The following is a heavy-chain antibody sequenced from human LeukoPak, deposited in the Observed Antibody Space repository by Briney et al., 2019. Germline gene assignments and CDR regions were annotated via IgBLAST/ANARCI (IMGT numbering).Heavy chain of an antibody. Sequence: ASVKVSCKASGYTFTSYYMHWVRQAPGQGLEWMGIINPSGGSTSYAQKFQGRVTMTRDMSTSTVYMELSSLRSEDTAVYYCARDGAVAGTDYWGQGTLVTVSS. CDR1: GYTFTSYY. V-gene: IGHV1-46*01. D-gene: IGHD6-19*01. J-gene: IGHJ4*02. CDR2: INPSGGST. CDR3: ARDGAVAGTDY.